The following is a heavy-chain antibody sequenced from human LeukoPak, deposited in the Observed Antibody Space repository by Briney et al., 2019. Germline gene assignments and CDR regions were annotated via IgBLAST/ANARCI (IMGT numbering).Heavy chain of an antibody. D-gene: IGHD3-9*01. V-gene: IGHV4-39*01. Sequence: SETLSLTCTVSGGSISSRGYCWGWIRQPPGKELEWIGNIYYSGSTYYSPSLKSRLTISVDTSKNQFSLKLSSVTAADTAVYYCARQVDDILTGCYPYYFDYWGQGTLLTVSS. CDR3: ARQVDDILTGCYPYYFDY. CDR2: IYYSGST. CDR1: GGSISSRGYC. J-gene: IGHJ4*02.